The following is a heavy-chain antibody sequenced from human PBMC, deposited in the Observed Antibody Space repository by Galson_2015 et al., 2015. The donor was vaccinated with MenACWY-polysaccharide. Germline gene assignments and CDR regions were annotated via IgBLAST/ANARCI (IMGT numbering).Heavy chain of an antibody. J-gene: IGHJ4*02. D-gene: IGHD3-10*01. CDR2: TYYRSKWYN. V-gene: IGHV6-1*01. Sequence: CAISGDSVSSNSAAWNWIRQSPLRGLEWLGRTYYRSKWYNDYAVSVKSRITVNPDTSKNQFSLQLNSVTPEDTAVYYCARSSRGSFDYWGQGTLVTVSS. CDR1: GDSVSSNSAA. CDR3: ARSSRGSFDY.